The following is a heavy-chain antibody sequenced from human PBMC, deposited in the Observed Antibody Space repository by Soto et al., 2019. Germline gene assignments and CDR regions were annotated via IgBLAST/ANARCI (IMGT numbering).Heavy chain of an antibody. J-gene: IGHJ6*02. CDR2: ILHDGSAE. V-gene: IGHV3-33*08. D-gene: IGHD4-4*01. CDR1: GFPFTSNG. CDR3: ARSRDGYSFYFYYGMDG. Sequence: PGGSLRLSCAASGFPFTSNGMHGVRQAPGKGLEWMALILHDGSAEYYADSVKGRFTISRDNSKNTLYLKMNSLRAKETAVYYCARSRDGYSFYFYYGMDGWGQGTTVIFSS.